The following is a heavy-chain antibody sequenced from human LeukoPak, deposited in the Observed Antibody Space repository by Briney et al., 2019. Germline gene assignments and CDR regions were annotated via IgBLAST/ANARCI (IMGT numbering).Heavy chain of an antibody. J-gene: IGHJ4*02. Sequence: GGSLRLSCAASGSTFASYAMSWVRQAPGKGLEWVSAISGSGGSTYYADSVKGRFTISRDNSKSTLYLQMNSLRAEDTAVYYCAKDERFGEFPLGTFDCWGQGTLVTVSS. CDR1: GSTFASYA. D-gene: IGHD3-10*01. CDR2: ISGSGGST. V-gene: IGHV3-23*01. CDR3: AKDERFGEFPLGTFDC.